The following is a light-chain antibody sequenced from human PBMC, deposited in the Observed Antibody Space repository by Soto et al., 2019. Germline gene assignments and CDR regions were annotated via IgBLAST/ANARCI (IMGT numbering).Light chain of an antibody. Sequence: EIVLTQSPATLSLSPGERATLSCRASQSVSSYLAWYQQKPGQAPMLLIYDASNRATGIPARFSGSGSGTDFTLTISSREPEDFAVYYCQQRSNWPPLTFGGGTKVEIK. CDR2: DAS. V-gene: IGKV3-11*01. CDR3: QQRSNWPPLT. J-gene: IGKJ4*01. CDR1: QSVSSY.